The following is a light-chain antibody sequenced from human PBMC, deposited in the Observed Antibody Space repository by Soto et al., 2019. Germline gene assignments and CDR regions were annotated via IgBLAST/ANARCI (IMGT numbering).Light chain of an antibody. J-gene: IGLJ2*01. CDR3: QTWGTGILVV. V-gene: IGLV4-69*01. CDR1: SGHSSYA. CDR2: LNSDGSH. Sequence: QSVLTQSPSASASLGASVKLTCTLSSGHSSYAIAWHQQQPEKGPRYLMKLNSDGSHSKGDGIPDRFSGSSSGAERYLTISSLQSEDEADYYCQTWGTGILVVFGGGIQLTVL.